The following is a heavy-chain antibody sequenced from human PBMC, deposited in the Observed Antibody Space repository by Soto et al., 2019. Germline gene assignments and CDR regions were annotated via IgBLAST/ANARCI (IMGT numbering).Heavy chain of an antibody. V-gene: IGHV4-30-4*01. CDR1: GASISSDDSY. Sequence: SETLSLTCNVSGASISSDDSYWTWIRQPPGKGLEWIGYIYHTGRTSYNPALRSRLTISIDRSKHQFSLTLSSVSAAHTAPYYCARDQRSSPDFFDYWGQGTLVTVSS. J-gene: IGHJ4*02. CDR3: ARDQRSSPDFFDY. D-gene: IGHD6-6*01. CDR2: IYHTGRT.